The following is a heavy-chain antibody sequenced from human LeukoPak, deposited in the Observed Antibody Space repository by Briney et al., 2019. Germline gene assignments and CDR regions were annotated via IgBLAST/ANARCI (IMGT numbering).Heavy chain of an antibody. CDR2: IYSGGST. Sequence: GGSLRLSCAASGFTVSSNYMSWVRRAPGKGLEWVSVIYSGGSTYYADSVKGRFTISRDNSKNTLYLQMSSLRAEDTAVYYCASRAVVGYYYFDYWGQGTLVTVSS. J-gene: IGHJ4*02. CDR3: ASRAVVGYYYFDY. V-gene: IGHV3-53*01. CDR1: GFTVSSNY. D-gene: IGHD6-19*01.